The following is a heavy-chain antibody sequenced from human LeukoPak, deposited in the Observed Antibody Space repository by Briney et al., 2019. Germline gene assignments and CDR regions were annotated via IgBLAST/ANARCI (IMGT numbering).Heavy chain of an antibody. CDR3: AKAILLWFPPVEY. CDR1: GFTFSSYS. V-gene: IGHV3-23*01. J-gene: IGHJ4*02. Sequence: GGSLRLSCAASGFTFSSYSMNWVRQAPGKGLEGVSGISDSGGNTYYADSVKGRFTISRDNSKNPLYLQMNSLRADDPALYYCAKAILLWFPPVEYWGQGTLVTVSS. D-gene: IGHD5-18*01. CDR2: ISDSGGNT.